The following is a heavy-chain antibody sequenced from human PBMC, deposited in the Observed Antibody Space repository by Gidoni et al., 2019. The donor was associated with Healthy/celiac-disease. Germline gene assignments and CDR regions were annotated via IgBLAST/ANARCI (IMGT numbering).Heavy chain of an antibody. V-gene: IGHV3-43D*04. CDR3: ANGLRYDSSGSYPIGY. D-gene: IGHD3-22*01. J-gene: IGHJ4*02. Sequence: DVQLVESGGVVVQPGGPLSLSFSASEFSFADYAMPWVRQAPGKGLEWISLISWVGGSTYYADSVKGRVTISRDNSKNSLYLQMNSLRAEDTALYYCANGLRYDSSGSYPIGYWGQGTLVTVSS. CDR1: EFSFADYA. CDR2: ISWVGGST.